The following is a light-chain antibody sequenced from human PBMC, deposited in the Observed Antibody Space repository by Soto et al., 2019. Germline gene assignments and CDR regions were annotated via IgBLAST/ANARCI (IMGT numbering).Light chain of an antibody. V-gene: IGKV4-1*01. CDR2: WAS. CDR3: QQYYSPPIT. CDR1: QSVLYGSNNRNS. Sequence: DIVMTDSPDSLAVSPSERGTINCNSSQSVLYGSNNRNSLAWYQQKPGQPPQLLICWASTPEFGVPGRFSGSACGTLFTLTISLLQAEVVAVYCCQQYYSPPITFGQGTRLEIK. J-gene: IGKJ5*01.